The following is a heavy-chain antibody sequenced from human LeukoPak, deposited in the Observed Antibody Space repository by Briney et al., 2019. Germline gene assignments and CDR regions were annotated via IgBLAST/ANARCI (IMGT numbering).Heavy chain of an antibody. D-gene: IGHD6-13*01. J-gene: IGHJ5*02. CDR3: ARDYRSSSWFNWFDP. CDR2: IYSGGST. V-gene: IGHV3-66*01. Sequence: GGSLRLSCAASGFTLSTYAMSWVRQAPGKGLEWVSVIYSGGSTYYADSVKGRFTISRDNSKNTLYLQMNSLRVEDTAVYYCARDYRSSSWFNWFDPWGQGTLVTVSS. CDR1: GFTLSTYA.